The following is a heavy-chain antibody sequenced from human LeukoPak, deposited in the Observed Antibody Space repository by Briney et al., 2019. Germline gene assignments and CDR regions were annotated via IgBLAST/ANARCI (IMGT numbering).Heavy chain of an antibody. CDR2: ISSSSSYI. Sequence: PGGSLRLSCAASGFTFSSYGMHWVRQAPGKGLEWVSSISSSSSYIYYADSVKGRFTISRDNAKNSLYLQMNSLRAEDTAVYYCARRGGCSSTSCYWYYYYMDVWGKGTTVTVSS. CDR3: ARRGGCSSTSCYWYYYYMDV. J-gene: IGHJ6*03. V-gene: IGHV3-21*01. CDR1: GFTFSSYG. D-gene: IGHD2-2*01.